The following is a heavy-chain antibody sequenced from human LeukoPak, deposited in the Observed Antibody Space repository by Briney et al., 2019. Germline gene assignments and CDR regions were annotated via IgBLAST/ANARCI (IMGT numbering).Heavy chain of an antibody. J-gene: IGHJ4*02. Sequence: SETLSLTCTVSGVSISSSNSYWGWIRQPPGKGLEWVGSIYYTGNTYYNASLKSRVTISIDTSKNQISLRLTSVTATDTAMYYCARQTGSGLFTLPGGQGTLVTVSS. D-gene: IGHD3/OR15-3a*01. V-gene: IGHV4-39*01. CDR3: ARQTGSGLFTLP. CDR2: IYYTGNT. CDR1: GVSISSSNSY.